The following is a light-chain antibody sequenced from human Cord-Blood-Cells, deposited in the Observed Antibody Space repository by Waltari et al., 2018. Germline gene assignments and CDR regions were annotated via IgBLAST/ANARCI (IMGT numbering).Light chain of an antibody. CDR1: SSDVGSYNL. V-gene: IGLV2-23*01. CDR2: EGS. Sequence: QSALTQPASVSGSPGPSITISCTGTSSDVGSYNLVSWYQQHPGKAPKLMIYEGSKRPSGVSNRFSGSKSGNTASLTISGLQAEDEADYYCCSYADSSTYVVFGGGTKLTVL. CDR3: CSYADSSTYVV. J-gene: IGLJ2*01.